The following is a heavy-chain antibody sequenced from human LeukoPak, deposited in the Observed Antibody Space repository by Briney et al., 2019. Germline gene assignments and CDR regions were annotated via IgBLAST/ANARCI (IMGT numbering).Heavy chain of an antibody. D-gene: IGHD2-21*01. J-gene: IGHJ6*02. CDR1: GGSLSSGDYY. Sequence: SETLSLTCTVSGGSLSSGDYYWSWIRQPPGKGLEWIGYIYYSGSAYYNPSLKSRVTISVDTSKNQFSLKLSSVTAADTAVYYCARLVVPAGRFYGMDVWGQGTTVTVSS. CDR2: IYYSGSA. V-gene: IGHV4-30-4*01. CDR3: ARLVVPAGRFYGMDV.